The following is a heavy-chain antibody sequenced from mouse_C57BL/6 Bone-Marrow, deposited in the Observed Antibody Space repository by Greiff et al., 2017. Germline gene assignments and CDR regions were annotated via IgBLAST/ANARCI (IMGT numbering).Heavy chain of an antibody. CDR2: INPGSGGT. CDR3: ARERTTAQATAWFAY. D-gene: IGHD3-2*02. V-gene: IGHV1-54*01. Sequence: QVHVKQSGAELVRPGTSVKVSCKASGYAFTNYLIEWVKQRPGQGLEWIGVINPGSGGTNYNEKFKGKATLTADKSSSTAYMQLSSLTSEDSAVYFCARERTTAQATAWFAYWGQGTLVTVSA. J-gene: IGHJ3*01. CDR1: GYAFTNYL.